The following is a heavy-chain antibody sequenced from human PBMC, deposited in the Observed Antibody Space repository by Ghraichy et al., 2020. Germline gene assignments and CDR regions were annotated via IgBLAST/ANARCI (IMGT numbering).Heavy chain of an antibody. CDR1: GGSISSSSYY. Sequence: SQTLSLTCTVSGGSISSSSYYWGWIRQPPGKGLEWIGSIYYSGSTYYNPSLKSRVTISVDTSKNQFSLKLSSVTAADTAVYYCARLRVTMVRTPRDAFDIWGQGTMVTVSS. D-gene: IGHD3-10*01. J-gene: IGHJ3*02. CDR3: ARLRVTMVRTPRDAFDI. V-gene: IGHV4-39*01. CDR2: IYYSGST.